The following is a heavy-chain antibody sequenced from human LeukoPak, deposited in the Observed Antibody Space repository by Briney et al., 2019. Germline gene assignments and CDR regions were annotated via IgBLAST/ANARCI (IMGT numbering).Heavy chain of an antibody. CDR1: GFTFNPYA. CDR3: AKASRQAAVASPLDY. J-gene: IGHJ4*02. V-gene: IGHV3-23*01. CDR2: IGGVGDRT. Sequence: GGSLRLSCAASGFTFNPYAMSWVRQAPGKGLEWVAGIGGVGDRTYYADSVKGRFTISRDNSKDTLFLQMNSLKADDTAVYYCAKASRQAAVASPLDYWGQGSLVTVSA. D-gene: IGHD6-19*01.